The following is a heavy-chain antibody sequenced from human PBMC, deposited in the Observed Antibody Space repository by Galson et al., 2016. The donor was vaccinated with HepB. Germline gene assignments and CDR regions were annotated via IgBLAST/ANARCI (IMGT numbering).Heavy chain of an antibody. J-gene: IGHJ5*02. CDR2: IWYDGTNK. Sequence: SLRLSCAASGFTFINYGMHWVRQAPGKGLEWVALIWYDGTNKYYADSVKGRFTISRDNSKNTVYLQMNSLRAEDTAVYYCASLGYCGGGICHRVSWGQGTLVTVSS. V-gene: IGHV3-33*01. CDR1: GFTFINYG. CDR3: ASLGYCGGGICHRVS. D-gene: IGHD2-15*01.